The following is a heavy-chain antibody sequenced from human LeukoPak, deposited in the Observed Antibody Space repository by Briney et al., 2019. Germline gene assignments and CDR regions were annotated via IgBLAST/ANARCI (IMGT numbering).Heavy chain of an antibody. V-gene: IGHV5-51*01. CDR1: GYSFTSYW. Sequence: GESLKISCKGPGYSFTSYWIGWVRQMPGKGLEWMGIIYPGDSDTRYSPSFQGQVTISADKSISTAYLQWSSLKASDTAMYYCARPYYYDSSTDAFDIWGQGTMVTVSS. J-gene: IGHJ3*02. CDR2: IYPGDSDT. D-gene: IGHD3-22*01. CDR3: ARPYYYDSSTDAFDI.